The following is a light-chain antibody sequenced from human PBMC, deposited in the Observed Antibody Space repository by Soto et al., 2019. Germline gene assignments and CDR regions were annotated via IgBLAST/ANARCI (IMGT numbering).Light chain of an antibody. CDR1: SSDVGGYNY. CDR2: EVT. J-gene: IGLJ1*01. V-gene: IGLV2-14*01. CDR3: NSFTSTSTYV. Sequence: QSVLTQPASVSGSPGQSITISCTGTSSDVGGYNYVSWYQQHPGKAPKLMIYEVTNRPSGVSNRFSGSKSDNTASLTISGLQAEDEADYYCNSFTSTSTYVVGTGTKVTVL.